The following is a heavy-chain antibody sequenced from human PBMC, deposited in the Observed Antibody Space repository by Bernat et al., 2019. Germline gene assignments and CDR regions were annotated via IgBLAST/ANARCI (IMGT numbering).Heavy chain of an antibody. D-gene: IGHD3-10*01. J-gene: IGHJ4*02. Sequence: QVQLVQSGAEVKKPGASVKVSCKASGYTFTSYAMHWVRQAPGQRLEWMGWINAGNGNTKYSQKFQGRVTITRDTSASTAYMELSSLRSEDTAVYYCVRGVWFGELFVYWGQRTLVTVSS. CDR1: GYTFTSYA. CDR2: INAGNGNT. V-gene: IGHV1-3*01. CDR3: VRGVWFGELFVY.